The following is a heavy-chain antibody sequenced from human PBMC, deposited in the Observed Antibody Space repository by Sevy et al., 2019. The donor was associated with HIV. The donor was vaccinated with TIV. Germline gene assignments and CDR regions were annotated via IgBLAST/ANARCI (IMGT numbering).Heavy chain of an antibody. D-gene: IGHD3-10*01. CDR2: IGPYNGNI. CDR3: ARISTPRGKFNWFDP. Sequence: ASLKVSCKASGYTFDSYGISWVRQAPGQGLEYMGWIGPYNGNIKYAQNIQDRVTMTTDSSTSTAYMELSSLRSDDMAVYFCARISTPRGKFNWFDPWGQGTLVTVSS. V-gene: IGHV1-18*03. CDR1: GYTFDSYG. J-gene: IGHJ5*02.